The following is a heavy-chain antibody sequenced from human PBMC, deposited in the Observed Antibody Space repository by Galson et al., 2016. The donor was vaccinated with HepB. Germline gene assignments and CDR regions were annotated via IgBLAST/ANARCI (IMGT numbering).Heavy chain of an antibody. V-gene: IGHV3-49*03. Sequence: SLRLSCAASEFSFGDYAMNWFRQVPGKGLEWVGFIRSKAYGGTTRYAASVEGRFTISRDDSKSIAYLQMNSLKNEDTAVYYCSRAVGAAVGAGIGYYYYGMDVWGQGTTVTVSS. D-gene: IGHD1-26*01. CDR3: SRAVGAAVGAGIGYYYYGMDV. CDR2: IRSKAYGGTT. CDR1: EFSFGDYA. J-gene: IGHJ6*02.